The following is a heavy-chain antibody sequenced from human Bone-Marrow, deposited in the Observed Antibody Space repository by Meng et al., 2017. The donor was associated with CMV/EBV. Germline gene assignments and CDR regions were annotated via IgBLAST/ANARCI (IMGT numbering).Heavy chain of an antibody. CDR3: TTGLIYDSSGYPRDY. J-gene: IGHJ4*02. Sequence: GGSLRLSCAASGFTFSNAWMSWVRQAPGKGLEWVGRIKSKTDGGTTDYAAPVKGRFTISRDDSKNTLYLQMNSLKTEDTAVYYCTTGLIYDSSGYPRDYWGQGTLVTVYS. CDR1: GFTFSNAW. V-gene: IGHV3-15*01. D-gene: IGHD3-22*01. CDR2: IKSKTDGGTT.